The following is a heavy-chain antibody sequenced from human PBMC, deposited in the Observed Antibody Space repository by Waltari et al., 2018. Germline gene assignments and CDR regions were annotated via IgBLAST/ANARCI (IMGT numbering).Heavy chain of an antibody. Sequence: QVQLQESGPGLVKPSGTLSLTCTVSGGSISSGTWWSWVRQSPGQGREWLGEIYYSGITNYKPALESRVTISVDRSKNQFSLSLSSVTAADTAMYFCARGTYGYGKYDSWGQGTLVTVSS. CDR2: IYYSGIT. V-gene: IGHV4-4*02. CDR3: ARGTYGYGKYDS. CDR1: GGSISSGTW. D-gene: IGHD5-18*01. J-gene: IGHJ4*02.